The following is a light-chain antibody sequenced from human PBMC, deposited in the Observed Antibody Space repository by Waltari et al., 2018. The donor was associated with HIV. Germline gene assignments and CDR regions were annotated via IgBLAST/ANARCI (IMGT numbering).Light chain of an antibody. V-gene: IGKV1-5*03. J-gene: IGKJ2*01. CDR2: KAA. CDR1: QSISTW. CDR3: QQYKSYYT. Sequence: DIQMTQSPSTLSASVGDRVPITCRARQSISTWLAWYPQKPGKAPKLLIYKAASLESGVPSRFSGTGSGTEFTLTISSLQPDDFATYYCQQYKSYYTFGQGTKLEIK.